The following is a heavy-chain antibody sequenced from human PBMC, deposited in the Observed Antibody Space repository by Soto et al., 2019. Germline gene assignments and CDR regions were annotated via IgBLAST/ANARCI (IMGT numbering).Heavy chain of an antibody. CDR3: ARRILTGCEFDY. J-gene: IGHJ4*02. CDR2: IYYSGST. CDR1: GGSISSYY. V-gene: IGHV4-59*08. D-gene: IGHD3-9*01. Sequence: SETLSLTCTVSGGSISSYYWSWIRQPPGKGLEWIGYIYYSGSTNYNPSLKSRVTISVDTSKNQFSLKLSSVTAADTAVYYCARRILTGCEFDYWGQGTLVTVSS.